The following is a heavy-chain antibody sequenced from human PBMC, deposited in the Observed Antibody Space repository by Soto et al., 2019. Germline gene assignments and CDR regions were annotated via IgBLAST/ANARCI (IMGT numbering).Heavy chain of an antibody. CDR3: ARNEYSSSWYSWFDP. CDR1: GGTFSSYA. J-gene: IGHJ5*02. D-gene: IGHD6-13*01. V-gene: IGHV1-69*06. CDR2: IIPIFGTA. Sequence: SVKVSCKASGGTFSSYAISWVRQAPGQGLEWMGGIIPIFGTAYYAQKFQGRVTITADKSTSTAYMELSSLRSEDTAVYYCARNEYSSSWYSWFDPWGQGTLVTVSS.